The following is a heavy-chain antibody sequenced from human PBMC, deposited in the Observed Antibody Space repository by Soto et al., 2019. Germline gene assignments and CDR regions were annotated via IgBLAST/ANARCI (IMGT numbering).Heavy chain of an antibody. V-gene: IGHV1-2*02. CDR3: ARVSGIAARPLYFQH. Sequence: ASVKVSCKASGYTFTGYYMHWVRQAPGQGLEWMGWINPNSGGTNYAQKLQGRVTMTTDTSTSTAYMELRSLRSDDTAVYYCARVSGIAARPLYFQHWGQGTLVTVSS. CDR1: GYTFTGYY. D-gene: IGHD6-6*01. J-gene: IGHJ1*01. CDR2: INPNSGGT.